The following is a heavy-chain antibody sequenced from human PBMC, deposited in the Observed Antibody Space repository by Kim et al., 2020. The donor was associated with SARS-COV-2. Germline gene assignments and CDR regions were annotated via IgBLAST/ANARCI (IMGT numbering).Heavy chain of an antibody. CDR3: ARDPTMVRGRGSAFDI. CDR1: GGSISSSSYY. CDR2: IYYSGST. J-gene: IGHJ3*02. D-gene: IGHD3-10*01. V-gene: IGHV4-39*07. Sequence: SETLSLTCTVSGGSISSSSYYWGWIRQPPGKGLEWIGSIYYSGSTYYNPSLKSRVTISVDTSKNQFSLKLSSVTAADTAVYYCARDPTMVRGRGSAFDIWGQGTMVTVSS.